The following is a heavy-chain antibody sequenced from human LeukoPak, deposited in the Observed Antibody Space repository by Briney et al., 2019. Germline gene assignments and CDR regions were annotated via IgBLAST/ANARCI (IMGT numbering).Heavy chain of an antibody. D-gene: IGHD2-2*01. V-gene: IGHV1-2*02. Sequence: GASVKVSCKASGYTFTGYYIHWVRQAPGQGLEWMGWINPNSGGTNYAQKFQGRVTMTRDTSISTVYMELSRLRSDDTAVYYCAREPVVLVPAAISNWFDPWGQGTLVTVSS. J-gene: IGHJ5*02. CDR2: INPNSGGT. CDR3: AREPVVLVPAAISNWFDP. CDR1: GYTFTGYY.